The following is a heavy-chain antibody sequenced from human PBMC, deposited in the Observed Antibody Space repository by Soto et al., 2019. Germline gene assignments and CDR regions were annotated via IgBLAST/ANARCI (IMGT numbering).Heavy chain of an antibody. D-gene: IGHD2-15*01. CDR1: GFTFDDYA. Sequence: EVQLVESGGGLVQPGRSLRLSCAASGFTFDDYAMHWVRRVPGKGLEWVSSISWNSNIIGYADSVKGRFTISRDNAKSSLCLQRNRLRPGDAALYYWAKGGPDGFCSGGRCYFDYWGQGTLVTVSS. CDR3: AKGGPDGFCSGGRCYFDY. V-gene: IGHV3-9*01. CDR2: ISWNSNII. J-gene: IGHJ4*02.